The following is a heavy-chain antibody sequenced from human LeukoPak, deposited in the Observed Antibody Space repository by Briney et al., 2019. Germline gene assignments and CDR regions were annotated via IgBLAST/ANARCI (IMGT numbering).Heavy chain of an antibody. CDR1: GYTFSGYY. CDR3: ARASSHYRDAFDI. Sequence: ASVKVSCKASGYTFSGYYMHWVRQAPGQGLEWMGWINPNSGGTNYAQKFQGRVTMTRDTSISTAYMELSRLRSDDTAVYYCARASSHYRDAFDIWGQGTMVTVSS. V-gene: IGHV1-2*02. D-gene: IGHD1-26*01. CDR2: INPNSGGT. J-gene: IGHJ3*02.